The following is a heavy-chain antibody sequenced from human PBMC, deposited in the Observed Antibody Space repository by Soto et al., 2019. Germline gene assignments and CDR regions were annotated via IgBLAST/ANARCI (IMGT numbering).Heavy chain of an antibody. D-gene: IGHD4-17*01. Sequence: QLQLVQSGAEVKNPGSSVKVSCKASGGTFSNFAINWVRQAPGQGLEWMGGIIPVFGKAKYAQKFQGRVQFTADESTSTAYMEVNSLTSEDTAVYYCARGSPTTVTTWFDPWGQGTLVTVSS. CDR2: IIPVFGKA. CDR1: GGTFSNFA. CDR3: ARGSPTTVTTWFDP. J-gene: IGHJ5*02. V-gene: IGHV1-69*01.